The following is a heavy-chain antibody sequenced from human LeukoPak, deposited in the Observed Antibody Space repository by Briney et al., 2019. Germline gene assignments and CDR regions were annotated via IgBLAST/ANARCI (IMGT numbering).Heavy chain of an antibody. CDR3: ARVQGRYSYGSGFDS. J-gene: IGHJ4*02. D-gene: IGHD5-18*01. CDR2: ISYDGSNK. Sequence: GGSLRLSCAASGFTFSSYAMHWVRKAPGKGLEWVAVISYDGSNKYYADSVKGRFTISRDNSKNTLYLQMNSLRAEDTAVYYCARVQGRYSYGSGFDSWGQGTLVTVSS. CDR1: GFTFSSYA. V-gene: IGHV3-30*04.